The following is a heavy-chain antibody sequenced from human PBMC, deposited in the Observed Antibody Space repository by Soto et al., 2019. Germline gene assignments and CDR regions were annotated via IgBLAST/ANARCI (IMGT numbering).Heavy chain of an antibody. J-gene: IGHJ4*02. CDR1: GGSISSGGYY. V-gene: IGHV4-31*03. Sequence: QVRLQESGPGLVKPSQTLSLTCTVSGGSISSGGYYWSWIRQHPGKGLEWIGYIYYSGSTYYNPSLKSRVTISVDTSKNQFSLKLSSVTAADTAVYYCARGDMVRGVTQFDYWGQGTLVTVSS. CDR3: ARGDMVRGVTQFDY. D-gene: IGHD3-10*01. CDR2: IYYSGST.